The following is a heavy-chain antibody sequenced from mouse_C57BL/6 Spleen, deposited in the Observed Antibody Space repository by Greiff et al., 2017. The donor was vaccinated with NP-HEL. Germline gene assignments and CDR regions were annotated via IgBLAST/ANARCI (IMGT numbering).Heavy chain of an antibody. J-gene: IGHJ4*01. CDR1: GFTFSDYY. V-gene: IGHV5-12*01. CDR2: ISNGGGST. D-gene: IGHD2-3*01. CDR3: ARQSYDYAMDY. Sequence: EVQVVESGGGLVQPGGSLKLSCAASGFTFSDYYMYWVRQTPEKRLEWVAYISNGGGSTYYPDTVKGRFTISRDNAKNTLYLQMSRLKSEDTAMYYCARQSYDYAMDYWGQGTSVTVSS.